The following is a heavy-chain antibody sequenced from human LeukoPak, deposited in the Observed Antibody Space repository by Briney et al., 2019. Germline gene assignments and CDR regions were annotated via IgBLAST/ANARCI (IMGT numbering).Heavy chain of an antibody. CDR3: AREDTAMESDY. CDR1: GFTFSSYA. CDR2: ISYDGSNK. J-gene: IGHJ4*02. Sequence: PGGSLRFSCAASGFTFSSYAMHWVRQAPGKGLEWVAVISYDGSNKYYADSVKGRFTISRDNSKNTLYLQMNSLRAEDTAVYYCAREDTAMESDYWGQGTLVTVSS. D-gene: IGHD5-18*01. V-gene: IGHV3-30-3*01.